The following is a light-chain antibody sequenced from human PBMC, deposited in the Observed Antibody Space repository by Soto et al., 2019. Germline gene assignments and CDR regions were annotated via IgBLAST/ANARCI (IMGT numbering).Light chain of an antibody. CDR3: MQGSHWPGT. CDR1: QSLVASDGNTY. J-gene: IGKJ1*01. Sequence: DVVMTQSPLSLPVTLGQPASISCRSSQSLVASDGNTYLSWLQQRPGQSPRRLFYRVSSRESGVPDRFSGGGSGTDFTLKISSVEAEDFGVYYGMQGSHWPGTFGKGTKVEI. V-gene: IGKV2-30*01. CDR2: RVS.